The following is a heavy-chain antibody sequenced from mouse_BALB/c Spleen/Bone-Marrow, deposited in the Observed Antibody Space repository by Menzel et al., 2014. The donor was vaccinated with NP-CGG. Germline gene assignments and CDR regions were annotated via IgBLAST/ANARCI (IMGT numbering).Heavy chain of an antibody. CDR2: IYPGTGST. J-gene: IGHJ2*01. Sequence: VQVVESGAELVRPGASVKLSCKTSGYIFTSYWIHWVKQRSGQGLEWIARIYPGTGSTYYNEKFKGKATLTADKSSSTAYMRLSSLKSEDSAVYFCARFAITTAHFDYWGQGTTLTVSS. D-gene: IGHD1-2*01. CDR3: ARFAITTAHFDY. V-gene: IGHV1S132*01. CDR1: GYIFTSYW.